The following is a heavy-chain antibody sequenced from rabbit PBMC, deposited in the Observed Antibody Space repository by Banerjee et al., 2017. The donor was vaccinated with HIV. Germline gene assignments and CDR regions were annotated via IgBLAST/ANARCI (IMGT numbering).Heavy chain of an antibody. D-gene: IGHD8-1*01. CDR3: VRAGVYAGSSSYTGFDFNL. V-gene: IGHV1S40*01. Sequence: QSLEESGGDLVKPGASLTLTCTASGFSFSRNYHMCWARQAPGKGLEWIACIYVGSSGSNYYAGWAKGRFTISKTSSTTVTLQMTSLTAADTATYFCVRAGVYAGSSSYTGFDFNLWGPGTLVTVS. CDR2: IYVGSSGSN. CDR1: GFSFSRNYH. J-gene: IGHJ4*01.